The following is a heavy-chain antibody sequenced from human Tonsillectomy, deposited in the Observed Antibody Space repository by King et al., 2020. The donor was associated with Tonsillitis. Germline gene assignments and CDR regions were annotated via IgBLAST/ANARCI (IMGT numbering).Heavy chain of an antibody. CDR3: AGRLTGYSSGWFEDNWFDP. V-gene: IGHV4-59*01. D-gene: IGHD6-19*01. CDR1: GGSISSYY. CDR2: IYYSGST. J-gene: IGHJ5*02. Sequence: QLQESGPGLVKPSETLSLTCTVSGGSISSYYWSWIRQPPGKGLEWIGYIYYSGSTNYNPSLKSRVTISVDTSKNQFSLKLSSVTAADTAVYYCAGRLTGYSSGWFEDNWFDPWGQGTLVTVSS.